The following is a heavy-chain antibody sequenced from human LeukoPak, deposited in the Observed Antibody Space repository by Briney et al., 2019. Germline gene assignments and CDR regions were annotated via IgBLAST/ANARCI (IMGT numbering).Heavy chain of an antibody. CDR2: IYTSGST. Sequence: SQTLSLTCTVSGGSISSGNYYWSWIRQPAGKGLEWIGRIYTSGSTNYNPSLKSRVTISVDTSKNQFSLKLSSVTAADTAVYYCARTYCSSTSCYGFFDYWGQGTLVTVSS. D-gene: IGHD2-2*01. J-gene: IGHJ4*02. CDR1: GGSISSGNYY. CDR3: ARTYCSSTSCYGFFDY. V-gene: IGHV4-61*02.